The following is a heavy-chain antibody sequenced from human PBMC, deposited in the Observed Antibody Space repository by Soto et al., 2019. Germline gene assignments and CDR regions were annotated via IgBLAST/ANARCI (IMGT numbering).Heavy chain of an antibody. J-gene: IGHJ4*02. CDR2: ISYDGSSE. Sequence: QVQLVESGGGVVQPGRSLRLSCAASGFPFNTYPMHWVRQTPDKGLEWVAVISYDGSSEFYADSVKGRFAMSRDNSKNTLYLQMSSLRTEDTAVYYCVREGYCSGGSCSLFDYWGQGTLVTVSS. CDR1: GFPFNTYP. V-gene: IGHV3-30*09. D-gene: IGHD2-15*01. CDR3: VREGYCSGGSCSLFDY.